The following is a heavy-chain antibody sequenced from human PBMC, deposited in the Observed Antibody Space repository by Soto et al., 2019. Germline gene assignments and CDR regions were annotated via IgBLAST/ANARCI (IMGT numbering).Heavy chain of an antibody. CDR1: GYTFTGYY. CDR3: ARARSSSWHDRGSFDY. D-gene: IGHD6-13*01. J-gene: IGHJ4*02. CDR2: INPNSGGT. V-gene: IGHV1-2*02. Sequence: ASVKVSCKASGYTFTGYYMHWVRQAPRQGLEWMGWINPNSGGTNYAQKFQGRVTMTRDTSISTAYMELSRLRSDDTAVYYCARARSSSWHDRGSFDYWGQGTLVTVSS.